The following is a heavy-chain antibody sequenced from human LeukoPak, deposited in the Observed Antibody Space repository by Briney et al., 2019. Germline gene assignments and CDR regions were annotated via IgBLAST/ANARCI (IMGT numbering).Heavy chain of an antibody. J-gene: IGHJ4*02. CDR3: AKGPLWFGEFPIDY. V-gene: IGHV3-30*18. CDR2: ISYDGSNK. CDR1: GFTFSSYG. D-gene: IGHD3-10*01. Sequence: GGSLRLSCVASGFTFSSYGMHWVRQAPGKGLEWVAVISYDGSNKYYADSVKGRFTISRDNSKNTLYLQMNSLRAEDTAVYYCAKGPLWFGEFPIDYWGQGTLVTVSS.